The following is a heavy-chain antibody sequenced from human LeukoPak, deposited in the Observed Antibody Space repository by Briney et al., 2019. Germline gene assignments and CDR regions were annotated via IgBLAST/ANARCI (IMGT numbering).Heavy chain of an antibody. CDR2: INHSGST. CDR1: GGSFSGYY. CDR3: AREKRDYGGNPPYYYYYMDV. Sequence: PSETLSLTCAVYGGSFSGYYWSWIRQPPGKGLEWIGEINHSGSTNYNPSLKSRVTISVDTSKNQFSLKLSSVTAADTAVYYCAREKRDYGGNPPYYYYYMDVWGKGTTVTVSS. J-gene: IGHJ6*03. V-gene: IGHV4-34*01. D-gene: IGHD4-23*01.